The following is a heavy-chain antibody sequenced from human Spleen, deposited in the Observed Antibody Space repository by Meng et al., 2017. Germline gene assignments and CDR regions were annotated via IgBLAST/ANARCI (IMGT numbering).Heavy chain of an antibody. Sequence: VQLQQGGAGLLNPSEILSLTCVVSGGSFSDYYWSCIRQPPGKGLEWIGEINHSGSTNYNPSLESRATISVDTSQNNLSLKLSSVTAADSAVYYCARGPTTMAHDFDYWGQGTLVTVSS. CDR2: INHSGST. V-gene: IGHV4-34*01. D-gene: IGHD4-11*01. J-gene: IGHJ4*02. CDR1: GGSFSDYY. CDR3: ARGPTTMAHDFDY.